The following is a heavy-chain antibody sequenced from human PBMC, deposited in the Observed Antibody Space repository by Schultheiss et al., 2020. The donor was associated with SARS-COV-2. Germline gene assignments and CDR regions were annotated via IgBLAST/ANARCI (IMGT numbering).Heavy chain of an antibody. CDR2: INSDGSST. D-gene: IGHD1-7*01. CDR1: GFTFSSYW. J-gene: IGHJ6*02. V-gene: IGHV3-74*01. CDR3: AKTTGGNYYYGMDV. Sequence: GGSLRLSCAASGFTFSSYWMHWVRQAPGKGLVWVSRINSDGSSTSYADSVKGRFTISRDNSKNTLYLQMNSLRAEDTAVYYCAKTTGGNYYYGMDVWGQGTTVTVSS.